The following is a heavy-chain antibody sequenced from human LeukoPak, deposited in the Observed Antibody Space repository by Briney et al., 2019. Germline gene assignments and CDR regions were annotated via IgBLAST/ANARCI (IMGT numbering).Heavy chain of an antibody. CDR2: IKGDGSST. Sequence: GGSLRLSCAASGLTFSTYWMHWVRHARGKGRVWVSRIKGDGSSTSYADSGKGRFTISRDNDKNTLYLQMNSLRGEDTAVYYCVGDPDYGGYSRFDYWGQGTLVTVSS. J-gene: IGHJ4*02. V-gene: IGHV3-74*01. D-gene: IGHD4-23*01. CDR1: GLTFSTYW. CDR3: VGDPDYGGYSRFDY.